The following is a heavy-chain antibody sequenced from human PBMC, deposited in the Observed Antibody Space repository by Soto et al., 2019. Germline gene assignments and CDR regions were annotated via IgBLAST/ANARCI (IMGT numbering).Heavy chain of an antibody. D-gene: IGHD5-18*01. Sequence: ASVKVSCKASGYTFTSYGISWVRQAPGQGLEWMGWISAYNGNTNYAQKLQGRVTMTTDTSTSTAYMELRSLRSDDTAVYYCARGISWGYSYAYDAFDIWGQGTMVTVSS. CDR1: GYTFTSYG. V-gene: IGHV1-18*01. CDR2: ISAYNGNT. CDR3: ARGISWGYSYAYDAFDI. J-gene: IGHJ3*02.